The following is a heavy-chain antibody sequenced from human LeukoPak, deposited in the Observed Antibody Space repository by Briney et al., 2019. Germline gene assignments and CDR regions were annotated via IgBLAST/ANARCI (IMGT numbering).Heavy chain of an antibody. CDR1: GFTFSSYS. Sequence: GGSLRLSCAASGFTFSSYSMNWVRQAPGKGLEWVSVIYSGGSTYYADSVKGRFTISRDNSKNTLYLQMNSLRAEDTAVYYCARALSIAAADQLSHGYWGQGTLVTVSS. CDR3: ARALSIAAADQLSHGY. J-gene: IGHJ4*02. D-gene: IGHD6-13*01. V-gene: IGHV3-53*01. CDR2: IYSGGST.